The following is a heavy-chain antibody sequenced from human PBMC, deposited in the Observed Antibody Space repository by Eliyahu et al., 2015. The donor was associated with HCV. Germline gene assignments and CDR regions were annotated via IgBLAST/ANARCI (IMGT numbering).Heavy chain of an antibody. V-gene: IGHV4-39*01. J-gene: IGHJ4*02. CDR2: IYYSGST. CDR1: GGSIRXSXXY. D-gene: IGHD1-26*01. Sequence: QLQLQESGPGLVKPSETLSLTCTVSGGSIRXSXXYXGWIRQPPGKGLECIGSIYYSGSTYYNPSLKSRVTISVDTSKNQFSLKLSSVTAADTAVYYCARRGLDPIGFVFSGSYAHFDYWGQGTLVTVSS. CDR3: ARRGLDPIGFVFSGSYAHFDY.